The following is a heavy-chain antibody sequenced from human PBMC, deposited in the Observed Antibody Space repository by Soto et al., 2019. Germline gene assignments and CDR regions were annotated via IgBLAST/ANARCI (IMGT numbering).Heavy chain of an antibody. CDR1: GYSFTSYW. Sequence: PGESLKISCKGSGYSFTSYWIGWVRQMPGKGLEWMGIIYPGDSDTRYSPSFQGQVTISADKSISTAYLQWSSLKASDTAMYYCARSRGAYCGGDCYSSILFDPRGKGSTVSVSS. CDR3: ARSRGAYCGGDCYSSILFDP. V-gene: IGHV5-51*01. J-gene: IGHJ5*02. D-gene: IGHD2-21*02. CDR2: IYPGDSDT.